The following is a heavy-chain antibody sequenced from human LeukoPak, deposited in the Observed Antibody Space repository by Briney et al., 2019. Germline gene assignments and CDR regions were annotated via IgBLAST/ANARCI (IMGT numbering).Heavy chain of an antibody. CDR1: GYTFTHYY. CDR3: ARGRYCSETSCSDFDS. Sequence: ASVTVSCKASGYTFTHYYMHWVRQAPGPGHEWIGWINPNSGGTDYAQKFQGRVTMIRDTSISTAYMELSRLTSDDTAVYYCARGRYCSETSCSDFDSWGQGTLVTVSS. CDR2: INPNSGGT. J-gene: IGHJ4*02. V-gene: IGHV1-2*02. D-gene: IGHD2-2*01.